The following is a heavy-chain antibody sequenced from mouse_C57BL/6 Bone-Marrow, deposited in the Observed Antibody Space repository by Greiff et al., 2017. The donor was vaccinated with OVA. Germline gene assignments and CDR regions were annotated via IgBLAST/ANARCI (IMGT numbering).Heavy chain of an antibody. CDR2: IYPRSGNT. J-gene: IGHJ3*01. Sequence: QVQLQQSGAELARPGASVKLSCKASGYTFTSYGISWVKQRTGQGLEWIGEIYPRSGNTYYNEKFKGKATLTADKSSSTAYMELRSLTSEDSAVYFCARRWSNPAWFAYWGQGTLVTVSA. D-gene: IGHD2-5*01. V-gene: IGHV1-81*01. CDR3: ARRWSNPAWFAY. CDR1: GYTFTSYG.